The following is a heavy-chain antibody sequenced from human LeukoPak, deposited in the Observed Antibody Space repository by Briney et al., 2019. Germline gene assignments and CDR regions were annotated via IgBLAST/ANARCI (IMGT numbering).Heavy chain of an antibody. D-gene: IGHD2-21*02. CDR3: ARAVATAIRHGIDY. V-gene: IGHV3-30-3*01. CDR2: ISYDGSNR. Sequence: GGSLRLSCAASGFTFSSYPMHWVRQAPGKGLEWVAVISYDGSNRYYADSVKGRFTISRDKSKNTVYLQMNSLRAEDTAVYYCARAVATAIRHGIDYWGQGTLVTVSS. J-gene: IGHJ4*02. CDR1: GFTFSSYP.